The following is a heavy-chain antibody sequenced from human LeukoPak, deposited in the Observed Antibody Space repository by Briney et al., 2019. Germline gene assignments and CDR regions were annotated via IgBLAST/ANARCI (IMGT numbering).Heavy chain of an antibody. J-gene: IGHJ3*02. D-gene: IGHD4-17*01. CDR1: GFTFSSYA. V-gene: IGHV3-23*01. Sequence: PGGSLRLSCAASGFTFSSYAMSWVRQDPGKGLEWVSAISGSGGSTYYADSVKGRFTISRDNSKNTLYLQMNSLRAEDTAVYYCAKGLRYLPQEDAFDIWGQGTMVTVSS. CDR2: ISGSGGST. CDR3: AKGLRYLPQEDAFDI.